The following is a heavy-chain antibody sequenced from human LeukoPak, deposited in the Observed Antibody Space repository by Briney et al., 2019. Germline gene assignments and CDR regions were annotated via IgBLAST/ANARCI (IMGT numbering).Heavy chain of an antibody. CDR1: GGTFSSYA. J-gene: IGHJ4*02. CDR2: IIPIFGTA. V-gene: IGHV1-69*13. Sequence: SVKVSCKASGGTFSSYAISWVRQAPGQGLEWMGGIIPIFGTANYAQKFQGRVTITADESTSTAYMELSSLRSEDTAVYYCAREYYDILTGCLDYWGQGTLVTVSS. D-gene: IGHD3-9*01. CDR3: AREYYDILTGCLDY.